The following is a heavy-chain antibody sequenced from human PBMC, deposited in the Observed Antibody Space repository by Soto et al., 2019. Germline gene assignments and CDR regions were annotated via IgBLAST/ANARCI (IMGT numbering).Heavy chain of an antibody. Sequence: TGGSLRLSCAASGFTFSSYAMSWVRQAPGKGLEWVSAISGSGGSTYYADSVKGRFTISRDNSKNTLYLQMNSLRAEDTAVYYCAKDLAEGRFPFDYWGQGTLVTVSS. CDR3: AKDLAEGRFPFDY. J-gene: IGHJ4*02. CDR2: ISGSGGST. V-gene: IGHV3-23*01. CDR1: GFTFSSYA. D-gene: IGHD3-3*01.